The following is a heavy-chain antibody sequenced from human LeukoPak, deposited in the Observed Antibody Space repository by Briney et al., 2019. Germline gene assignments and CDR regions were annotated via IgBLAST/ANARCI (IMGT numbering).Heavy chain of an antibody. V-gene: IGHV3-48*02. J-gene: IGHJ3*02. Sequence: GGSLRLSCAASGFTFSSDSMNWVRQAPGKGREWVSYISSSSSTIYYADSVKGRFTISRDNAKNSLYLQMNSLRDEDTAVYYCARSGNYYGSGSPDAFDIWGLGTMVTVSS. CDR1: GFTFSSDS. D-gene: IGHD3-10*01. CDR2: ISSSSSTI. CDR3: ARSGNYYGSGSPDAFDI.